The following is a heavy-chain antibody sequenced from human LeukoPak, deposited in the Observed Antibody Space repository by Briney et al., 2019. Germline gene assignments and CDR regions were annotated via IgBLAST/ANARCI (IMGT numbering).Heavy chain of an antibody. D-gene: IGHD6-13*01. V-gene: IGHV1-2*02. CDR1: GYTFSDYY. J-gene: IGHJ3*02. CDR3: ATGVSSWPRAFHI. CDR2: INPNSGGS. Sequence: GASVKVSCKASGYTFSDYYMHWVRQAPGQGLEWMGWINPNSGGSNYAQKFQGRVTMTRDTSISTAYMELSSLRSDDTAVYYCATGVSSWPRAFHIWGQGTMVTVSS.